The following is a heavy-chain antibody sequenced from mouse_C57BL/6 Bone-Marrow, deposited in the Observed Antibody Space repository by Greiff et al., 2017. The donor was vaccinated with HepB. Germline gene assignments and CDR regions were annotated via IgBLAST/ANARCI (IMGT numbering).Heavy chain of an antibody. CDR2: IWGDGST. D-gene: IGHD2-10*01. CDR3: AKEKNNPPPGLLYAMDY. J-gene: IGHJ4*01. CDR1: GFSLTSYG. V-gene: IGHV2-3*01. Sequence: VQLVESGPGLVAPSQSLSITCTVSGFSLTSYGVSWVRQPPGKGLEWLGVIWGDGSTNYHSALISRLGISKDNSKSQVFLKLNSLQTADTATYYCAKEKNNPPPGLLYAMDYWGQGTSVTVSS.